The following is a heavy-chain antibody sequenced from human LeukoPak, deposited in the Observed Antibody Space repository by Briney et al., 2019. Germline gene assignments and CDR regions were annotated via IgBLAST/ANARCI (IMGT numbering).Heavy chain of an antibody. CDR1: GCTFSGYY. Sequence: ASVKVSCKASGCTFSGYYIHWVRQAPGQGLEWMGWINPSSGDTHYAQKFQGRVTMTRDTSSSTAYMDLNSLISDDTAVYYCARVQYQLLFEGNWFDPWGQGTLVTVSS. CDR2: INPSSGDT. D-gene: IGHD2-2*01. J-gene: IGHJ5*02. CDR3: ARVQYQLLFEGNWFDP. V-gene: IGHV1-2*02.